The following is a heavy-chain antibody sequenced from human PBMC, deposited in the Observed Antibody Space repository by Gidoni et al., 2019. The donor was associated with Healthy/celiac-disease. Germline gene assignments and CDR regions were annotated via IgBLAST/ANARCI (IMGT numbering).Heavy chain of an antibody. D-gene: IGHD3-10*01. J-gene: IGHJ3*02. Sequence: SWNSGSIGYADSVKGRFTISRDNAKNSLYLQMNSLRAEDTALYYCAKDISPGGITAQMGAFDIWGQGTMVTVSS. V-gene: IGHV3-9*01. CDR2: SWNSGSI. CDR3: AKDISPGGITAQMGAFDI.